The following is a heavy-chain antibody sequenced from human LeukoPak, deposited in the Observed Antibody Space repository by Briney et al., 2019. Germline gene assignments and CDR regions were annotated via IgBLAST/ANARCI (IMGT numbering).Heavy chain of an antibody. CDR1: GFTFSNAW. J-gene: IGHJ1*01. V-gene: IGHV3-15*01. D-gene: IGHD6-13*01. CDR3: TTDRGWIAAAGTHAEYFQH. CDR2: IKSKTDGGTT. Sequence: GGSLRLSCAASGFTFSNAWMSWARQAPGKGLEWVGRIKSKTDGGTTDYAAPVKGRFTISRDDSKNTLYLQMNSLKTEDTAVYYCTTDRGWIAAAGTHAEYFQHWGQGTLVTVSS.